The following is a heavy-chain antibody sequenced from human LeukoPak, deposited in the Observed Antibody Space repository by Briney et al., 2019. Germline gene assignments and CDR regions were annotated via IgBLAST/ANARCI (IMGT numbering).Heavy chain of an antibody. D-gene: IGHD3-9*01. CDR1: GFTFSSYA. J-gene: IGHJ4*02. CDR3: AKDQSVRYFDWLSPGFDY. Sequence: PGGSLRLSCAASGFTFSSYAMSWVRQAPGKGLEWVSAISGSGGSTYYADSVKGRFTISRDNSKNTLYLQMNSLRAEDTAVYYCAKDQSVRYFDWLSPGFDYWGQGTLVTVSS. V-gene: IGHV3-23*01. CDR2: ISGSGGST.